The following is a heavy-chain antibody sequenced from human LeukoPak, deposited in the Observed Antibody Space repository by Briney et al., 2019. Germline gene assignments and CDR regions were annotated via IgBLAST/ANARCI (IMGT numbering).Heavy chain of an antibody. D-gene: IGHD1-26*01. V-gene: IGHV4-34*01. CDR2: INHSGST. CDR3: ASLVWDRAFDY. J-gene: IGHJ4*02. Sequence: SETLSLTCAVYGGSFSGYYWSWIRQPPGKGLEWIGEINHSGSTNYNPSLKSRLTISVDTSKNQFSLKLSSVTAADTAVYYCASLVWDRAFDYWGQGTLVTVSS. CDR1: GGSFSGYY.